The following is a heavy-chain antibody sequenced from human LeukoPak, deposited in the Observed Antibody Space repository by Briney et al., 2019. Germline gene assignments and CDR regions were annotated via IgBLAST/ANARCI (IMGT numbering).Heavy chain of an antibody. V-gene: IGHV1-2*02. Sequence: ASVKVSCKASGYTFTGYYMHWVRQAPGQGLEWMGWINPNSGGTNYAQKFQGRVTMTRDTSISTAYMELSRLRSDDTAVYYCARDIVMVTYWFDPWGQGTLVTISS. D-gene: IGHD5-18*01. CDR1: GYTFTGYY. J-gene: IGHJ5*02. CDR3: ARDIVMVTYWFDP. CDR2: INPNSGGT.